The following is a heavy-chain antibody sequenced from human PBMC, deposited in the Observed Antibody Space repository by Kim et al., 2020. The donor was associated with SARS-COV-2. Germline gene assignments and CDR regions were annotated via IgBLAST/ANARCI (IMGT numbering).Heavy chain of an antibody. CDR1: GFTFSGHA. J-gene: IGHJ4*02. Sequence: GGSLRLSCAASGFTFSGHAMHWVRQAPGKGLEGVAVISYDGSNKFYADSVKGRFTISRDNSENTLYLQMNSLRAEDAAVYYCARNDIGQYYFDYWGQGALVTVSS. V-gene: IGHV3-30*04. D-gene: IGHD2-15*01. CDR3: ARNDIGQYYFDY. CDR2: ISYDGSNK.